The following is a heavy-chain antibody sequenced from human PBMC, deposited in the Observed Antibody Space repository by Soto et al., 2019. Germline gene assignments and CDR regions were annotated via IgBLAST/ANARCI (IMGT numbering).Heavy chain of an antibody. CDR3: ARDRISSIDYYYGMDV. Sequence: PLSLTCTVSVRSSSSAGYYWSWILQHPGKGLEWIGYIYYSGSTYYNPSLKSRVTISVDTSKNQFSLKLSSVTAADRAVYYCARDRISSIDYYYGMDVWGQGTTVTVSS. D-gene: IGHD6-6*01. V-gene: IGHV4-31*03. CDR1: VRSSSSAGYY. J-gene: IGHJ6*02. CDR2: IYYSGST.